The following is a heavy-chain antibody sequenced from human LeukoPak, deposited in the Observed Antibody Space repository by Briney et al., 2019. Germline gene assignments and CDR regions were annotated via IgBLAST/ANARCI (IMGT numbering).Heavy chain of an antibody. V-gene: IGHV4-61*02. J-gene: IGHJ4*02. D-gene: IGHD7-27*01. CDR2: IYSSGTT. Sequence: SETLSLTCTVSSGSIRRSNYHWHWIRQPAGKGLEWIGRIYSSGTTNYNPSLKSRFTISVDTSKNQFSLKLSSVTAADTAVYYCATELGFYFDYWGQGTLVTVSS. CDR1: SGSIRRSNYH. CDR3: ATELGFYFDY.